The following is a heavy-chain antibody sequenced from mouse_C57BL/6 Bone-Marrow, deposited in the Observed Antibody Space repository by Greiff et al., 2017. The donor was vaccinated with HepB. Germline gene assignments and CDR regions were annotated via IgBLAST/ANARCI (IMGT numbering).Heavy chain of an antibody. V-gene: IGHV2-5*01. CDR1: GFSLTSYG. CDR3: AKNRGAYDSLYFDY. J-gene: IGHJ2*01. Sequence: VQGVESGPGLVQPSQSLSITCTVSGFSLTSYGLHWVRQSPGKGLEWLGVIWRGGSTDYNAAFMSRLSITKYNSKRQVFFKMKSLQADDTAIYYCAKNRGAYDSLYFDYWGQGTTLTVSS. D-gene: IGHD2-4*01. CDR2: IWRGGST.